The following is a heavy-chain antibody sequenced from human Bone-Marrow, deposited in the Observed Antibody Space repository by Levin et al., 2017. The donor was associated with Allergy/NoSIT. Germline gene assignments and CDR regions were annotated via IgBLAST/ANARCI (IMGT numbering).Heavy chain of an antibody. CDR3: AKDSHGYSYGPVLGY. CDR1: GFTFSSYA. J-gene: IGHJ4*02. D-gene: IGHD5-18*01. CDR2: ISGSGGST. Sequence: GGSLRLSCAASGFTFSSYAMSWVRQAPGKGLEWVSAISGSGGSTYYAESVKGRFTISRDNSKNTLYLQMNSLRAEATAVYYCAKDSHGYSYGPVLGYWGQGTLVTVSS. V-gene: IGHV3-23*01.